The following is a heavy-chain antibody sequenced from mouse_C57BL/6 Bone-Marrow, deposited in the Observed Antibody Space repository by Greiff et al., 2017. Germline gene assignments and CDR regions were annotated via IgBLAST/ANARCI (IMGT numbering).Heavy chain of an antibody. CDR3: AKASNYAGASMDY. Sequence: VKLVESGPGLVQPSQSLSLTCTVSGFSLTSYGVHWVRQSPGKGLEWLGVIWRGGSTDYKASFMSRLSLTKDNSKSQVFFKMKRLQADGTAIYYCAKASNYAGASMDYWGQGHSVTVSS. D-gene: IGHD2-5*01. CDR1: GFSLTSYG. J-gene: IGHJ4*01. CDR2: IWRGGST. V-gene: IGHV2-5*01.